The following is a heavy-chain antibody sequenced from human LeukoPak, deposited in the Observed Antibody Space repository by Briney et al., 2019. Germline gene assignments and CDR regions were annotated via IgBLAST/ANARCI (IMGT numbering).Heavy chain of an antibody. CDR1: GGSINSSDHY. D-gene: IGHD3-3*01. J-gene: IGHJ3*02. CDR2: KYYSGDT. V-gene: IGHV4-39*01. Sequence: SETLSLTCTVSGGSINSSDHYWAWIRQPPGKGLEWIGSKYYSGDTYYSPSLKSRVTISVDTSRNKFALKLNSVTAADTAVCFCARHRLEGDTFDIWGQGTKVTVSS. CDR3: ARHRLEGDTFDI.